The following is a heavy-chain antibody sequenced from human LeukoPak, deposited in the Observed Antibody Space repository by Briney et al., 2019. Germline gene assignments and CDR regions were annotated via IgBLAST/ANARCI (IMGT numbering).Heavy chain of an antibody. CDR2: IKQDGSEK. D-gene: IGHD5-24*01. J-gene: IGHJ4*02. Sequence: GGSLRLSCAASGFTFSNSWMSWVRQAPGKGLEWVANIKQDGSEKYYVDSVEGRFTISRDNSKNTLYLQMGSLRAEDMAVYYCARGVATILRELDYWGQGTLVTVSS. V-gene: IGHV3-7*01. CDR3: ARGVATILRELDY. CDR1: GFTFSNSW.